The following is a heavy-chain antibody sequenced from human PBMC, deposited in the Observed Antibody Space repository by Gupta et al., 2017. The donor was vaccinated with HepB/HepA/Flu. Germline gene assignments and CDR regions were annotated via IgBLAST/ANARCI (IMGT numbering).Heavy chain of an antibody. J-gene: IGHJ4*02. CDR1: GLTFSSHA. CDR3: AYEIRPNDY. CDR2: ITISGHTT. Sequence: EVQLLESGGGLVQTGGSLRLLCAASGLTFSSHAISWVRQAQGKGLEWVSVITISGHTTCYADSGKGGFTIYSDNSKNAVFLQMNSLVVEDTAVYFCAYEIRPNDYWGQRTLVTVSS. V-gene: IGHV3-23*01.